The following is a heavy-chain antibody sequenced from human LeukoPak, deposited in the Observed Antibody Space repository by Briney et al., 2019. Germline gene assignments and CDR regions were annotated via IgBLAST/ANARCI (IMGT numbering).Heavy chain of an antibody. CDR3: ARGDSGVRWFDP. Sequence: PSETLSLTCTVSGGSISSYYWSWIRQPPGKGLEWIGYIYYSGSTNYNPSLKSRVTISVDTSKNQFSLKLSSVTAADTAVYYCARGDSGVRWFDPWGQGALVTVSS. J-gene: IGHJ5*02. V-gene: IGHV4-59*12. D-gene: IGHD6-19*01. CDR2: IYYSGST. CDR1: GGSISSYY.